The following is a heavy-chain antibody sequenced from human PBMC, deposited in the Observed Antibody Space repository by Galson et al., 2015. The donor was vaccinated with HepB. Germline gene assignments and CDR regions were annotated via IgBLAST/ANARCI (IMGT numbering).Heavy chain of an antibody. D-gene: IGHD2-21*01. J-gene: IGHJ5*01. Sequence: SLRLSCATSGFTFSGYWMSWVRQAPGKGLEWVASINQDGSDSYYLNSVKGRFTISRDNTQSSLFLQMDSLSAEDTAVYYCVRDPYCGTAACYYVSWGHGTLVTVSS. V-gene: IGHV3-7*01. CDR3: VRDPYCGTAACYYVS. CDR2: INQDGSDS. CDR1: GFTFSGYW.